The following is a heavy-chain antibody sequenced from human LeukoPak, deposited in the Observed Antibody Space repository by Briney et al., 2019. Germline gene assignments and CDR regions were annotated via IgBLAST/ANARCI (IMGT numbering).Heavy chain of an antibody. D-gene: IGHD3-9*01. V-gene: IGHV3-30-3*01. CDR1: GFTFSSYA. Sequence: SGGSLRLSCAASGFTFSSYAMHWVRQAPGKGLQWVAVISYDGSNKYYADSVKGRFTISRGNSKNTLYLQMNSLRAEDTAVYYCAKDYDILTGAPDFDYWGQGTLVTVSS. CDR2: ISYDGSNK. CDR3: AKDYDILTGAPDFDY. J-gene: IGHJ4*02.